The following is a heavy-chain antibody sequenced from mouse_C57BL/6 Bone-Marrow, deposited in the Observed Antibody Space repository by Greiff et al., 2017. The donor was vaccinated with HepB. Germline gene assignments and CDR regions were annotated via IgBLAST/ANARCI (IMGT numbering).Heavy chain of an antibody. D-gene: IGHD2-4*01. CDR1: GFTFSSYA. CDR3: AYYDYFAY. V-gene: IGHV5-4*03. Sequence: EVKLVESGGGLVKPGGSLKLSCAASGFTFSSYAMSWVRQTPEKRLEWVATISDGGSYTYYPDNVKGRFTISRDNAKNNLYLQMSHLKSEDTAMYYCAYYDYFAYWGQGTLVTVSA. J-gene: IGHJ3*01. CDR2: ISDGGSYT.